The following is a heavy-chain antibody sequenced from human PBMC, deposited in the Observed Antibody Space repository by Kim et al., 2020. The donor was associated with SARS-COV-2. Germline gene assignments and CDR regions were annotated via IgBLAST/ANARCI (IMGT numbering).Heavy chain of an antibody. Sequence: TYYDPSLKSRVTISVDTSQNQFSLKLSSVTAADTAVYYCARDSSGYPFDYWGQGTLVTVSS. D-gene: IGHD3-22*01. CDR3: ARDSSGYPFDY. V-gene: IGHV4-39*07. J-gene: IGHJ4*02. CDR2: T.